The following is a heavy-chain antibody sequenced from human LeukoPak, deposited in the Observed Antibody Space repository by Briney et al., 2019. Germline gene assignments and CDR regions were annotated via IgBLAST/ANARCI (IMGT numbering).Heavy chain of an antibody. Sequence: SETLSLTCAVYGGSFSGYYWTWIRQPPGKGLEWIGEINHSGSTNYNPSLKSRVTISVDTSKNQFSLKLSSVTAADTAVYYCASLSGGNSAKDYWGQGTLVTVSS. CDR2: INHSGST. V-gene: IGHV4-34*01. D-gene: IGHD5-12*01. CDR3: ASLSGGNSAKDY. J-gene: IGHJ4*02. CDR1: GGSFSGYY.